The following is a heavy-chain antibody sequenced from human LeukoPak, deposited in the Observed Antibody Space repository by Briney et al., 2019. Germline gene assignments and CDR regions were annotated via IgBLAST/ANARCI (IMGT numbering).Heavy chain of an antibody. CDR2: ICNGGWAI. D-gene: IGHD4-23*01. Sequence: GGSLRLSCAASGFNFSDHYMSWVRQAPGKGLEWVSYICNGGWAIYYADSVKGRFTMSRDNTKDSLYLQMNSVRAEDTAIYYCERGKRGFDLWGQGTLVTVSS. CDR1: GFNFSDHY. V-gene: IGHV3-11*01. J-gene: IGHJ5*02. CDR3: ERGKRGFDL.